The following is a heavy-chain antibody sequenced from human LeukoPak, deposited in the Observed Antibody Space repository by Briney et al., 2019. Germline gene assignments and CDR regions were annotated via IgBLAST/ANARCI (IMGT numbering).Heavy chain of an antibody. CDR2: ISSSSSTK. CDR1: GFTFSSYS. D-gene: IGHD6-19*01. CDR3: ARADLQWLVPDY. V-gene: IGHV3-48*02. J-gene: IGHJ4*02. Sequence: GGSLRLSCAASGFTFSSYSMNWVRQAPGKGLEWVSYISSSSSTKYYADSVKGRFTISRDNAKNSLYLQMNSLRDEDTAVYYCARADLQWLVPDYWGQETLVTVSS.